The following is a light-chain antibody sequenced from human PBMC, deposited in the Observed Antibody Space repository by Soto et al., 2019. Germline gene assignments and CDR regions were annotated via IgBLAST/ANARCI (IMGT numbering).Light chain of an antibody. J-gene: IGKJ1*01. CDR3: QQANSFPWT. CDR1: QDISSW. Sequence: DLQMTQSPSSVSASVGDRVTITCRASQDISSWLAWYQQKPGKAPKLLIYATSSSQSGVPSRFSGSGSGTDFTLTISSLQPEDFATYYCQQANSFPWTFGQGTKVEVK. V-gene: IGKV1-12*01. CDR2: ATS.